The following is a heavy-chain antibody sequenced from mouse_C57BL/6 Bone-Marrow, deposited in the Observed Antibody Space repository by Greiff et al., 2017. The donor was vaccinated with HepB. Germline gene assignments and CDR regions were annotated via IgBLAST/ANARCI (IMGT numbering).Heavy chain of an antibody. Sequence: VQLQQPGAELVKPGASVKLSCKASGYTFTSYWMHWVKQRPGQGLEWIGMIHPNSGSTNYNEKFKSKATLTVEKSSSTAYMQLSSLTSEDSAVYYCRDGTYFDVWGTGTTVTVSS. V-gene: IGHV1-64*01. CDR2: IHPNSGST. D-gene: IGHD3-3*01. CDR3: RDGTYFDV. CDR1: GYTFTSYW. J-gene: IGHJ1*03.